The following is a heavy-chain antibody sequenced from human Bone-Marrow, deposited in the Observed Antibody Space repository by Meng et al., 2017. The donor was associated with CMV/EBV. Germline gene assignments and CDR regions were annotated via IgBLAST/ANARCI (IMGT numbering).Heavy chain of an antibody. CDR2: IYFSGST. CDR3: ARDRRLPRYYEILTGYPRLVVFDY. J-gene: IGHJ4*02. CDR1: GGSISSSSYY. Sequence: GSLRLSCTVSGGSISSSSYYWGWIRQPPGKGLEWIGSIYFSGSTYYNPSLKSRVTISVDTSKNQFSLKLSSVTAADTSVYYCARDRRLPRYYEILTGYPRLVVFDYWGQGTLVTVSS. D-gene: IGHD3-9*01. V-gene: IGHV4-39*07.